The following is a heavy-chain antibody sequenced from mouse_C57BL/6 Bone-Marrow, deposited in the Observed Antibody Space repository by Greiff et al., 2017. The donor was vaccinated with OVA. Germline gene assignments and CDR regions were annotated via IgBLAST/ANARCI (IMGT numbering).Heavy chain of an antibody. Sequence: EVQLQQSGPELVKPGASVKISCKASGYTFTDYYMNWVKQSHGKSLEWIGDINPNNGGTSYNQKFKGKATLTVDKSSSTAYMELRSLTSEDSAVYYCARSTGTRYFDVWGTGTTVTVSS. J-gene: IGHJ1*03. V-gene: IGHV1-26*01. CDR1: GYTFTDYY. CDR3: ARSTGTRYFDV. D-gene: IGHD4-1*01. CDR2: INPNNGGT.